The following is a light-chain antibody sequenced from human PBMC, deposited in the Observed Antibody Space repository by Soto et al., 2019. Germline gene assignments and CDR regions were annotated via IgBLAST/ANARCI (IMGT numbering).Light chain of an antibody. V-gene: IGLV1-44*01. J-gene: IGLJ2*01. CDR3: ASWDDSLSAVL. CDR1: SSNIGSNV. CDR2: SNN. Sequence: QSVLTQPPSASGTPGQRVTISCSGSSSNIGSNVVNWYQQLPGTAPKLLIYSNNQRPSGVHDRFSGSKSGTSASLAISGLQSEDETDYYCASWDDSLSAVLFGGGTKLTVL.